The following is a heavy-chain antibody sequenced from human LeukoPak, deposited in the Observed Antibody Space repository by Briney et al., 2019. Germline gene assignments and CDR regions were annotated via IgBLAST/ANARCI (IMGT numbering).Heavy chain of an antibody. CDR3: ARIIDFSGLEYYGMDV. Sequence: ASVKVSCKASGYTFTGYYMHWVRQAPGQGLEWMGWINPNSGGTNYAQKFQGRVTITADESTSTAYMELSSLRSEDTAVYYCARIIDFSGLEYYGMDVWGQGTTVTVSS. CDR1: GYTFTGYY. J-gene: IGHJ6*02. D-gene: IGHD3-3*01. V-gene: IGHV1-2*02. CDR2: INPNSGGT.